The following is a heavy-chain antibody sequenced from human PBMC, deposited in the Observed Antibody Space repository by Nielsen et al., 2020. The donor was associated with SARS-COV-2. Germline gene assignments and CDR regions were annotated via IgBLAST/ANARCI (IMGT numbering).Heavy chain of an antibody. V-gene: IGHV3-21*01. CDR2: ISSSSSYI. D-gene: IGHD3-22*01. J-gene: IGHJ6*03. Sequence: WIRQPPGKGLEWVSSISSSSSYIYYADSVKGRFTISRDNAKNSLCLQMNSLRAEDTAVYYCARAPPGDYYDSSGYYYYYYYMDVWGKGTTVTVSS. CDR3: ARAPPGDYYDSSGYYYYYYYMDV.